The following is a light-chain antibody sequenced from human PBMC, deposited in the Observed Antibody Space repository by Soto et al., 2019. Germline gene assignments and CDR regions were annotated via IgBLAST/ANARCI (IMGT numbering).Light chain of an antibody. CDR3: SSYAGGNKFAVV. CDR1: SSDVGGNNY. V-gene: IGLV2-8*01. J-gene: IGLJ2*01. Sequence: QSALTQPPSASGSPGQSVTISCTGTSSDVGGNNYVSWYQQHPGKAPKLMIYEVSKRPSGVPDRFSGSKSGNTASLTVSGLQTEDEAEYYCSSYAGGNKFAVVFGGGTKLTVL. CDR2: EVS.